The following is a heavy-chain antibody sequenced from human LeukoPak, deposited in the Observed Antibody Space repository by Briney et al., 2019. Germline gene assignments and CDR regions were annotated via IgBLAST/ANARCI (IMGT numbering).Heavy chain of an antibody. CDR3: ARNYVGFLEWSDVFFDY. V-gene: IGHV3-21*01. CDR1: GFTFSSYS. J-gene: IGHJ4*02. Sequence: PGGSLRLSCAASGFTFSSYSMNWVRQAPGKGLEWVSSISSSSSYIYYADSVKGRFTISRDNAKNSLYLQMNSLRAEDTAVYYCARNYVGFLEWSDVFFDYWGQGTLVTVSS. D-gene: IGHD3-3*01. CDR2: ISSSSSYI.